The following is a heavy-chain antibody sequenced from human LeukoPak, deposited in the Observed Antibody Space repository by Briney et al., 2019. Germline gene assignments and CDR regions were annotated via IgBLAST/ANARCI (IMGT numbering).Heavy chain of an antibody. CDR2: ISGSGGST. J-gene: IGHJ6*02. D-gene: IGHD1-26*01. V-gene: IGHV3-23*01. CDR3: AKAKWDISYYGMDA. Sequence: GGSLRLSCAASGFTFSSYAMAWVRQAPGKGLEWVSAISGSGGSTYYADSVKGRFTISRDNSKNTLFLQMNSLRAEDTAVYFCAKAKWDISYYGMDAWGQGTTVTVSS. CDR1: GFTFSSYA.